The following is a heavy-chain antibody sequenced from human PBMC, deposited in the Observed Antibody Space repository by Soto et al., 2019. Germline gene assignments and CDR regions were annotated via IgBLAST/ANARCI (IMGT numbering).Heavy chain of an antibody. Sequence: ASVKVSCKASGYTFTSYGISWARQAPGQGLEWMGWISAYNGNTNYAQKLQARVTMTTDTSTSTAYMELRSLRSDDTAVYYCARTPSRSDFWSGYYTTSLKYYFDYWGQGTLVTVSS. CDR3: ARTPSRSDFWSGYYTTSLKYYFDY. V-gene: IGHV1-18*01. CDR1: GYTFTSYG. D-gene: IGHD3-3*01. J-gene: IGHJ4*02. CDR2: ISAYNGNT.